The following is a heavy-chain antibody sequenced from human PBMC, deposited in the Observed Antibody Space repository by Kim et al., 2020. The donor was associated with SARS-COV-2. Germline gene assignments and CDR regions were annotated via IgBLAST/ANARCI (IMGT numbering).Heavy chain of an antibody. CDR2: ISGSGGRT. V-gene: IGHV3-23*01. CDR1: GFTFSRYA. CDR3: AKDLGGDCGDQLGY. D-gene: IGHD4-17*01. J-gene: IGHJ4*02. Sequence: GGSLRLSCAASGFTFSRYAMTWVRQAPGKGLEWVSAISGSGGRTYYADPVKGRFTISRDQSKDTLSLQMNRLTADDTALYYCAKDLGGDCGDQLGYWGQGTLVTVSS.